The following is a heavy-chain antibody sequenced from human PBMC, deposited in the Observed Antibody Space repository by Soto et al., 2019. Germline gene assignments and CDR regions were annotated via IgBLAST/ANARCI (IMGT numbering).Heavy chain of an antibody. V-gene: IGHV1-69*01. CDR3: ARDLGYCSSTSCYTEHLLDY. J-gene: IGHJ4*02. Sequence: SVKVSCKASGGTFSSYAISWVRQAPGQVLEWMGGIIPIFGTANYAQKFQGRVTITADESTSTAYMELSSLRSEDTAVYYCARDLGYCSSTSCYTEHLLDYWGQGTLVTVSS. CDR2: IIPIFGTA. D-gene: IGHD2-2*02. CDR1: GGTFSSYA.